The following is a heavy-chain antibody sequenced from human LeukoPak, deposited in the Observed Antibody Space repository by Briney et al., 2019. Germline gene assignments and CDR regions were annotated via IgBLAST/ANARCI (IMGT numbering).Heavy chain of an antibody. CDR1: GYIFNSYG. D-gene: IGHD3-22*01. V-gene: IGHV1-46*02. J-gene: IGHJ4*02. CDR2: INPSGGST. CDR3: AREYEPPSGYHYDY. Sequence: ASVKVSCKASGYIFNSYGITWVRQAPGQGLEWMGIINPSGGSTSYAQKFQGRVTMTRDTSTSTVYMELSSLRSEDTAVYYCAREYEPPSGYHYDYWGQGTLVTVSS.